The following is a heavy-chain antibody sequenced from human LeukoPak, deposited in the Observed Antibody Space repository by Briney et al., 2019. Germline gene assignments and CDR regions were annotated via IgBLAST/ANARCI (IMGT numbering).Heavy chain of an antibody. V-gene: IGHV4-59*08. CDR1: GGSISGYY. J-gene: IGHJ4*02. D-gene: IGHD3-16*02. CDR3: ARRGLVSGYYPY. CDR2: IYYSGST. Sequence: SETLSLTCTVSGGSISGYYWSWIRQPPGKGLEWIGYIYYSGSTSYNPSLESRVTISVDTSKNQFSLKLSSVTAADTALYYCARRGLVSGYYPYWGQGSLVTVCS.